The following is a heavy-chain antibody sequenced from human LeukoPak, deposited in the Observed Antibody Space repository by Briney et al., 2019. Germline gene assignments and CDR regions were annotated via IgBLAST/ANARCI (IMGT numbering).Heavy chain of an antibody. CDR2: TNHSGST. D-gene: IGHD3-10*01. CDR1: GGSFSGYY. J-gene: IGHJ4*02. Sequence: SETLSLTCAVYGGSFSGYYWSWIRQPPGKGLEWIGETNHSGSTNYNPSLKSRVTISVDTSKNQFSLKLSSVTAADTAVYYCGGRRYYGSGSYYYFDYWGQGTLVTVSS. V-gene: IGHV4-34*01. CDR3: GGRRYYGSGSYYYFDY.